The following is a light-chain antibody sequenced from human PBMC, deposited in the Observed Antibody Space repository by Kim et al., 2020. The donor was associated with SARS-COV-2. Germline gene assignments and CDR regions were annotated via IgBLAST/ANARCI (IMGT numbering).Light chain of an antibody. J-gene: IGKJ2*01. V-gene: IGKV4-1*01. CDR1: QSVLYSSNNKNY. CDR2: WAS. CDR3: QQYYRTPDT. Sequence: RATITCKSSQSVLYSSNNKNYLAWYQQKPGQPPKLLIFWASTRESGVPDRFSGSGSGTEFTLTISSLQAEDVAVYYCQQYYRTPDTFGQGTKLEI.